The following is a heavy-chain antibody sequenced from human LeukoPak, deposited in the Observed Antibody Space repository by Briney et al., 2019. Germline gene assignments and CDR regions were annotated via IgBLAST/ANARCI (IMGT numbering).Heavy chain of an antibody. CDR2: IYTSGST. V-gene: IGHV4-4*07. Sequence: SETLSLTCTVSGGSISSYYWSWIRQPAGQGLEWIGRIYTSGSTNYNPSLKSRVTMSVDTSTNQFSLKLSSVTAADTAVYYCARGVAYYYDSSGYFDYWGQGTLVTVSS. CDR3: ARGVAYYYDSSGYFDY. D-gene: IGHD3-22*01. CDR1: GGSISSYY. J-gene: IGHJ4*02.